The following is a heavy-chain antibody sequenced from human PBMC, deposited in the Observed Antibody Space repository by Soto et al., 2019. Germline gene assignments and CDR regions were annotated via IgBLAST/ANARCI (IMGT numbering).Heavy chain of an antibody. D-gene: IGHD5-12*01. J-gene: IGHJ5*02. CDR3: ASTYVEMATNWFDP. CDR1: GGTFSSYA. V-gene: IGHV1-69*01. CDR2: IIPIFGTA. Sequence: QVQLVQSGAEVKKPGSSVKVSCKASGGTFSSYAISWVRQAPGQGLEWMGGIIPIFGTANYAQKFQGRVTITADESTSTADMELSSLRSEDTAVYYCASTYVEMATNWFDPWGQGTLVTVSS.